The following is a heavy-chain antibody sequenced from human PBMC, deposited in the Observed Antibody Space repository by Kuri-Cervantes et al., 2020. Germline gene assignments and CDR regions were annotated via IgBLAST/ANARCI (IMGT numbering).Heavy chain of an antibody. CDR1: GFTFSSYG. J-gene: IGHJ6*02. D-gene: IGHD3-3*01. Sequence: LSLTCAASGFTFSSYGMHWVRQAPGKGLEWVAVISYDGSNKYYADSVKGRFTISRDNSKNTLYLQMNSLRAEDTAVYYCARAPLYYDFWSGYSAGYYGMDVWGQGTTVTVSS. CDR3: ARAPLYYDFWSGYSAGYYGMDV. V-gene: IGHV3-30*03. CDR2: ISYDGSNK.